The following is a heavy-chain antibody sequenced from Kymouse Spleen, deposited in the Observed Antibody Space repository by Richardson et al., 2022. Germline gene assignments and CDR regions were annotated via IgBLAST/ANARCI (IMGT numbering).Heavy chain of an antibody. V-gene: IGHV3-33*01. Sequence: QVQLVESGGGVVQPGRSLRLSCAASGFTFSSYGMHWVRQAPGKGLEWVAVIWYDGSNKYYADSVKGRFTISRDNSKNTLYLQMNSLRAEDTAVYYCARDGIVGATIFDYWGQGTLVTVSS. CDR1: GFTFSSYG. CDR3: ARDGIVGATIFDY. D-gene: IGHD1-26*01. J-gene: IGHJ4*02. CDR2: IWYDGSNK.